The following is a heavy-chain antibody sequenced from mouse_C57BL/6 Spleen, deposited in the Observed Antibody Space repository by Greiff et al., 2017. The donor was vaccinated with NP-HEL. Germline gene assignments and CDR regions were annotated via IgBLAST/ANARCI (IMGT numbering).Heavy chain of an antibody. CDR3: ARWGHYYGSTDY. V-gene: IGHV1-52*01. D-gene: IGHD1-1*01. CDR2: IDPSDSET. J-gene: IGHJ4*01. CDR1: GYTFTSYW. Sequence: QVQLQQPGAELVRPGSSVKLSCKASGYTFTSYWMHWVKQRPIQGLEWIGNIDPSDSETHYNQKFKDKATLTVDKSSSTAYMQLSSLTSEDSAVYYCARWGHYYGSTDYWGQGTSVTVSS.